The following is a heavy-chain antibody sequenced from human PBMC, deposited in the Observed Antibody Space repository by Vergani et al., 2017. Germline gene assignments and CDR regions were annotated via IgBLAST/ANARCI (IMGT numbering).Heavy chain of an antibody. V-gene: IGHV4-38-2*01. J-gene: IGHJ5*02. CDR2: IYHSGST. Sequence: QVQLRQWGAGLVKPSETLSLTCGIYGDSLRGHYWSWIRQPPGKGLEWIGSIYHSGSTYYNPSLKSRVTISVDTSKNQFSLKLSSVTAADTAVYYCARLVAAAGVVWFDPWGQGTLVTVSS. D-gene: IGHD6-13*01. CDR1: GDSLRGHY. CDR3: ARLVAAAGVVWFDP.